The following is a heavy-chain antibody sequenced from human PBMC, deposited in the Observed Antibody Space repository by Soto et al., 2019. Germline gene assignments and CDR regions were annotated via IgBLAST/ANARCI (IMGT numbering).Heavy chain of an antibody. CDR1: GGSISSNY. D-gene: IGHD6-13*01. Sequence: QVQLQESGPGLVKASETLTLTCTVSGGSISSNYWTWIRRPTGKELEWIGYVYNSGSTNYNPSLKSRVTISEETSKCQCSLKVNSMSAADTAVYSCARYRREAVAGYTLDNWGQGMLVTVST. CDR3: ARYRREAVAGYTLDN. CDR2: VYNSGST. V-gene: IGHV4-59*01. J-gene: IGHJ4*02.